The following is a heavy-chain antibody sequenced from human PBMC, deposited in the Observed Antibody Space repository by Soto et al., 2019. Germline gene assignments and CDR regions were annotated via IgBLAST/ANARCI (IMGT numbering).Heavy chain of an antibody. J-gene: IGHJ4*02. CDR1: GVSIGSSDYH. V-gene: IGHV4-39*01. D-gene: IGHD1-26*01. Sequence: ASETLSLTCTVSGVSIGSSDYHWGWIRQAPGKGLEWIGNFYYGGSTYYNPSLKSRVTVSVDTSKNQFSLKLTSVTAADTAVYYCARRIMGAIKSFDYWGQGTLVTVS. CDR2: FYYGGST. CDR3: ARRIMGAIKSFDY.